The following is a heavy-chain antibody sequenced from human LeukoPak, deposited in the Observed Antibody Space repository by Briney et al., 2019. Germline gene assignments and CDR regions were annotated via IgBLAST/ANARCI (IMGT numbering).Heavy chain of an antibody. J-gene: IGHJ4*02. D-gene: IGHD1-7*01. V-gene: IGHV3-30-3*01. CDR1: GFTFSSYA. CDR3: ARSPSEWNYPKWRVYFDY. CDR2: ISYDGSNK. Sequence: QPGGSLRLSCAASGFTFSSYAMHWVRQAPGKGLEWVAVISYDGSNKYYADSVKGRFTISRDNSKNTLYLQMNSLRAEDTAVYYCARSPSEWNYPKWRVYFDYWGQGTLVTVSS.